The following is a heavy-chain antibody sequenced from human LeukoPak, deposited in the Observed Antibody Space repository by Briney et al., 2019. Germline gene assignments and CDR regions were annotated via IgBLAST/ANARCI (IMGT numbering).Heavy chain of an antibody. CDR3: VRGHLVGGWFKYDAFDI. CDR2: IYHSGST. Sequence: SETLSLTCTVSGDSISSYYWSWIRQPPGKGLEWIGYIYHSGSTNYNPSLKSRVTISLDTSKKHFSLKLSSVTAANTAVYYCVRGHLVGGWFKYDAFDIWGQGTMVSVSS. J-gene: IGHJ3*02. V-gene: IGHV4-59*01. CDR1: GDSISSYY. D-gene: IGHD6-19*01.